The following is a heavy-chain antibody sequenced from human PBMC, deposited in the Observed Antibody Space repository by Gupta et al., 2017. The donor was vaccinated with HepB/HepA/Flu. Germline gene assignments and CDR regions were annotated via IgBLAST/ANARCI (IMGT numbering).Heavy chain of an antibody. J-gene: IGHJ6*02. CDR2: ISGSGGST. Sequence: EVQLLEPGGGLVQPGGSLRLSCAASGFTFSSYAMSWARQAPGKGLEWVSAISGSGGSTYYADSVKGRFTISRDNSKNTLYLQMNSLRAEDTAVYYCAKQRRCSGGSCYSYYYGMDVWGQGTTVTVSS. CDR1: GFTFSSYA. CDR3: AKQRRCSGGSCYSYYYGMDV. V-gene: IGHV3-23*01. D-gene: IGHD2-15*01.